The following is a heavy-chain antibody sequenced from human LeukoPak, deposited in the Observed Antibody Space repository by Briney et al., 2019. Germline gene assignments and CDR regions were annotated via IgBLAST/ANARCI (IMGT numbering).Heavy chain of an antibody. J-gene: IGHJ4*02. CDR3: AKAGSDYDSSCLFDY. Sequence: PGGSLRLSCAASGFTFNRNAISCVRQAPGKGLEWVSAISGSGGSTYYADSVKGQFTISRDNSKNTLYLQMNSLGAEDTAVYYCAKAGSDYDSSCLFDYWGQGTLVTVSS. CDR2: ISGSGGST. CDR1: GFTFNRNA. D-gene: IGHD3-22*01. V-gene: IGHV3-23*01.